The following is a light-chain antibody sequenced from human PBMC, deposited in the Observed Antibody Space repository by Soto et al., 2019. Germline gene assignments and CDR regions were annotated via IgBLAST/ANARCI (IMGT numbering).Light chain of an antibody. V-gene: IGLV2-14*03. CDR2: TVS. Sequence: QSALTQPASVSGSPGQSITISCSGTSSDIGAYNYVSWYQHHPGKAPKLVISTVSSRPSGVSNHFSGSKSGNTASLTISGLQAEDEADYYCSSYTTSNTVVFGTGTKLTVL. J-gene: IGLJ1*01. CDR1: SSDIGAYNY. CDR3: SSYTTSNTVV.